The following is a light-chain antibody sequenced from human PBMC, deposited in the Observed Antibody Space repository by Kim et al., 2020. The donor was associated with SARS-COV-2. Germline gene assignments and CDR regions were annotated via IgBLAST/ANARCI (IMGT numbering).Light chain of an antibody. Sequence: VAPGERATLSCRANESVSSNLAGQQHKPGQAPRLLIYDASTRATGIPARFSGSGSGTEFTLTISSLQSEDFAVYYCQQYSNWPRTFGQGTKVDIK. CDR3: QQYSNWPRT. CDR2: DAS. J-gene: IGKJ1*01. CDR1: ESVSSN. V-gene: IGKV3-15*01.